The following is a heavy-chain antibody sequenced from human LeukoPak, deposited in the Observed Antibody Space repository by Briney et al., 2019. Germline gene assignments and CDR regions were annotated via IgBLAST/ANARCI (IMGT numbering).Heavy chain of an antibody. J-gene: IGHJ4*02. CDR3: ARVGGYSYGYDFDY. D-gene: IGHD5-18*01. CDR2: INHSGST. V-gene: IGHV4-34*01. CDR1: GGSFSGYY. Sequence: SETLSLTCAVYGGSFSGYYWSWIRQPPGKGLEWIGEINHSGSTNYNPSLKSRVTISVDTSKNQFSLKLSSVTAADTAVYYCARVGGYSYGYDFDYWGQGTLVTVSS.